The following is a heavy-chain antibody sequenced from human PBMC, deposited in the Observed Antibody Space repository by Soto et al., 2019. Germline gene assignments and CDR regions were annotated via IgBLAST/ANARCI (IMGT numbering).Heavy chain of an antibody. D-gene: IGHD4-4*01. CDR2: IYYSGST. J-gene: IGHJ4*02. Sequence: QLQLQESGPGLVKPSETLSLTCTVSGGSISSSSYYWGWIRQPPGKGLEWIGSIYYSGSTYYNPSLKSRVTISVDTSKNQFSLKLSSVTAADTAVYYCARRDNSIKYYFDYWGQGTLVTVSS. V-gene: IGHV4-39*01. CDR3: ARRDNSIKYYFDY. CDR1: GGSISSSSYY.